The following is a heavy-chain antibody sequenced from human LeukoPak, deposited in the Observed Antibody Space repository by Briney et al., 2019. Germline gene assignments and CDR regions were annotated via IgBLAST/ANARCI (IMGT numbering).Heavy chain of an antibody. D-gene: IGHD6-19*01. J-gene: IGHJ4*02. CDR2: ITWNSDTK. CDR1: GFMFDDYA. V-gene: IGHV3-9*01. Sequence: GGSPRLSCAASGFMFDDYAMHWVRQAPGKGLEWVSGITWNSDTKGYADSVKGRFTISRDNGKNSLYLQMSSLRAEDTALYYCAKGTGYSSGWYDYWGQGTLVTVSS. CDR3: AKGTGYSSGWYDY.